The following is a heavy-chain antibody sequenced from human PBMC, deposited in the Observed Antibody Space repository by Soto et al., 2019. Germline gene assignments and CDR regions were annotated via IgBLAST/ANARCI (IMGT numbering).Heavy chain of an antibody. D-gene: IGHD6-19*01. J-gene: IGHJ4*02. Sequence: QVQLVQSGAEVKKPGASVKVSCRASGYTFTSYGLSWVRQAPGQGLEWMGGISTYNGNTNYAQKLQGRVTMTTDTSPSPAYMDLRSLTSDDTAVYYCAGDLSISVTGTIDFWGQGTLVTVSS. CDR2: ISTYNGNT. CDR1: GYTFTSYG. CDR3: AGDLSISVTGTIDF. V-gene: IGHV1-18*01.